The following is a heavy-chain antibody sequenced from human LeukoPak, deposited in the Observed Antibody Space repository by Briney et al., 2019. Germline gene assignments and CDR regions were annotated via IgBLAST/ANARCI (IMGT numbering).Heavy chain of an antibody. Sequence: GGSLRLSCAASGFTFSSYAMHWVRQAPGKGLEWVAVISYDGSNKYYADSVKGRFTISRDNSKNTLYLQMNSLRVEDTAVYYCARDLGTLYGMDVWGQGTTVTVSS. J-gene: IGHJ6*02. D-gene: IGHD1-1*01. CDR3: ARDLGTLYGMDV. CDR2: ISYDGSNK. CDR1: GFTFSSYA. V-gene: IGHV3-30-3*01.